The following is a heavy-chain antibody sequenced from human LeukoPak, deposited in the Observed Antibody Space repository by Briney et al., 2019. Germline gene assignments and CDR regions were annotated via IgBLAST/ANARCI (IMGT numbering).Heavy chain of an antibody. V-gene: IGHV4-34*01. CDR2: INHSGST. J-gene: IGHJ4*02. D-gene: IGHD3-3*01. CDR3: ARGTLPYYDFWSGYQPPDY. Sequence: PGGSLRLSCAASGFTFSSYAMSWVRQPPGKGLEWIGEINHSGSTNYNPSLKSRVTISVDTSKNQFSLKLSSVTAADTAVYYCARGTLPYYDFWSGYQPPDYWGQGTLVTVSS. CDR1: GFTFSSYA.